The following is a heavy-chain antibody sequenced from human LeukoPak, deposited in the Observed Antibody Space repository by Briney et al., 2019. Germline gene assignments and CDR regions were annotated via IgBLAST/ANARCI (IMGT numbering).Heavy chain of an antibody. CDR1: GFTFSSYS. Sequence: GGSLRLSCAASGFTFSSYSMNWVRQAPGKGLEWVSSISSSSSYIYYADSVKGRFTISRDNAKNSLYLQMNSLRAEDTAVYYCAKLLWFGELPAFDYWGQGTLVTVSS. D-gene: IGHD3-10*01. CDR3: AKLLWFGELPAFDY. J-gene: IGHJ4*02. V-gene: IGHV3-21*04. CDR2: ISSSSSYI.